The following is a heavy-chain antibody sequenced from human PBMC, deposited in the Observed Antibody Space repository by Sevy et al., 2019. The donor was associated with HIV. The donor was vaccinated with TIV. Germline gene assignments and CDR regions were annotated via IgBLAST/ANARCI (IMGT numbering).Heavy chain of an antibody. D-gene: IGHD3-9*01. J-gene: IGHJ4*02. Sequence: GGSLRLSCAASGFTFTSYTMSWVRQAPGKGLEWVSDISVSGGRTYYSDSVKGRFTISRDNSKNTLYLQMSSLRAEDTAVYYCAKRDYSDFDSPPIFDFRGRGTLVTVSS. V-gene: IGHV3-23*01. CDR1: GFTFTSYT. CDR2: ISVSGGRT. CDR3: AKRDYSDFDSPPIFDF.